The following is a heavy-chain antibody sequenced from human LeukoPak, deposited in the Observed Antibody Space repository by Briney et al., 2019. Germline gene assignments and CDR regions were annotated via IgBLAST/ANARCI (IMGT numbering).Heavy chain of an antibody. V-gene: IGHV3-30*18. J-gene: IGHJ4*02. CDR3: AKALYYYDSSGHKIDY. CDR2: ISYDGSNK. D-gene: IGHD3-22*01. Sequence: GGSLRLSCAASGFTFSSYGMHWVRQAPGKGLEWVAVISYDGSNKYYADSVKGRFTISRDNSKNTLYLQMNSLRAEDTAVYYGAKALYYYDSSGHKIDYGGQETLVTVSS. CDR1: GFTFSSYG.